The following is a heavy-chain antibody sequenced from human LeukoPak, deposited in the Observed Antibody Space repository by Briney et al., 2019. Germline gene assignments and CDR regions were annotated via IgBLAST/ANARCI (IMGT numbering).Heavy chain of an antibody. CDR1: GFTFTRSA. J-gene: IGHJ6*03. CDR2: IVVGSGNT. Sequence: ASVKVSCKASGFTFTRSAMQWVRQARGQRLEWIGWIVVGSGNTKYAQKFQERVTITRDMSTGTAYMELSSLRSEDTAMYYCAASGFGFGELPSYFYYYMDVWGKGTTVTISS. D-gene: IGHD3-10*01. CDR3: AASGFGFGELPSYFYYYMDV. V-gene: IGHV1-58*02.